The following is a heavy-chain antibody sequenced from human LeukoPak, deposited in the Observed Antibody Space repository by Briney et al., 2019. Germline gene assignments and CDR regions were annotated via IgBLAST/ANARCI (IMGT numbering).Heavy chain of an antibody. CDR3: ARRMMCSGGSCYRVVGAFDI. CDR2: ISWNSGSI. J-gene: IGHJ3*02. D-gene: IGHD2-15*01. V-gene: IGHV3-9*01. Sequence: PGGSLRLSCAASGFTFDDYAMHWVRQAPGKGLEWVSGISWNSGSIGYADSVKGRFTISRDNAKNTLYLQMNSLRAEDTAVYYCARRMMCSGGSCYRVVGAFDIWGQGTMVTVSS. CDR1: GFTFDDYA.